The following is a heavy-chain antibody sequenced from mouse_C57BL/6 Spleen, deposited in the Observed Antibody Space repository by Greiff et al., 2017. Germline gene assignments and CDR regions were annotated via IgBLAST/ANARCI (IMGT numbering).Heavy chain of an antibody. Sequence: EVQGVESGGGLVQPGGSLSLSCAASGFTFTDYYMSWVRQPPGKALEWLGFIRNKANGYTTEYSASVKGRFTISRDNSQSILYLQMNALRAEDSATYYCARYRGSSYPFDSWGQGTTLTVSS. J-gene: IGHJ2*01. CDR3: ARYRGSSYPFDS. CDR2: IRNKANGYTT. CDR1: GFTFTDYY. V-gene: IGHV7-3*01. D-gene: IGHD1-1*01.